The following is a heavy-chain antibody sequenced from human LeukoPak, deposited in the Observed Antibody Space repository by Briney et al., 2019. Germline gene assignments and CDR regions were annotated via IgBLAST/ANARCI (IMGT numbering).Heavy chain of an antibody. CDR1: GGSVSSGSYY. CDR3: ARGHYYYDSSGYYYWFDP. Sequence: SETLSLTCTVSGGSVSSGSYYWSWIRQPPGKGLEWIGYIYYSGSTNYNPSLKSRVTISVDTSKNQFSLKLSSVTAADTAVYYCARGHYYYDSSGYYYWFDPWGQGTLVTVSS. V-gene: IGHV4-61*01. D-gene: IGHD3-22*01. CDR2: IYYSGST. J-gene: IGHJ5*02.